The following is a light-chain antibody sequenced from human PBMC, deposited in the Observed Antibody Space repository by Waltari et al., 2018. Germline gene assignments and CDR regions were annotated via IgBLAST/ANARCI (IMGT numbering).Light chain of an antibody. CDR3: ATWDGSLTAWV. CDR2: RNN. Sequence: QSVLTQPPSASGTPGPRVTISCSGSTTTIARSYVYWYQQFPGTAPKLLVYRNNGRPSGVPDRISGSKSGTSASLAISGLRSEDEADYYCATWDGSLTAWVFGGGTKVTVL. J-gene: IGLJ3*02. V-gene: IGLV1-47*01. CDR1: TTTIARSY.